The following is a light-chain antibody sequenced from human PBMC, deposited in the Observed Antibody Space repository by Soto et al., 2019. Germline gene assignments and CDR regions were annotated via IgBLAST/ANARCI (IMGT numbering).Light chain of an antibody. Sequence: ITLSHTTLSASLGDRVTLPXRARPSIRHRLAWYQQHPGXPPKXXXYDXSSWDTGFPSRFSGSGSGTDFTLTISSIQPEDFAVYYCQHYAIHSQAFGQGTKVDIK. CDR3: QHYAIHSQA. V-gene: IGKV1-5*01. J-gene: IGKJ1*01. CDR1: PSIRHR. CDR2: DXS.